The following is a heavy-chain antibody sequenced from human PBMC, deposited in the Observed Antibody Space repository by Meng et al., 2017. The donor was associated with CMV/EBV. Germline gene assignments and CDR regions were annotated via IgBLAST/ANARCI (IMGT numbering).Heavy chain of an antibody. J-gene: IGHJ5*02. CDR1: GFSLSRTRMG. D-gene: IGHD2-2*01. CDR3: ARMLRTTSSSWFDP. Sequence: SGPTLVKPTETLTLTCTVSGFSLSRTRMGVSWIRRPPGKALEWLAHIFSNDEKSYSTSLKNRLTISKDTSKSQVVLTMTNMDPVDTATYYCARMLRTTSSSWFDPWGQGTLVTVSS. CDR2: IFSNDEK. V-gene: IGHV2-26*01.